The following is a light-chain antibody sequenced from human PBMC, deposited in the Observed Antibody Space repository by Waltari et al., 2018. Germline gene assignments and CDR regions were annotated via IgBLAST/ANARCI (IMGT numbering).Light chain of an antibody. V-gene: IGLV2-23*02. Sequence: QSALTQPASVSGSPGQSITISCTGTSSDVGSYNLVSWYQHHPGKAPKFLIYDVTKRPSGVSNRFSGSQSGNPASLTISGLQTEDEADYYCCSYAGSHVVFGGGTKLTVL. J-gene: IGLJ2*01. CDR1: SSDVGSYNL. CDR3: CSYAGSHVV. CDR2: DVT.